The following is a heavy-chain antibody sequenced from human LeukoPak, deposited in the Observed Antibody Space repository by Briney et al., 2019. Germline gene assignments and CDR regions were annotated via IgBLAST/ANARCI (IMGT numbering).Heavy chain of an antibody. CDR1: GFTFSSFW. D-gene: IGHD2-21*02. CDR2: MNSDGSST. CDR3: ARAAVVTASAFDI. V-gene: IGHV3-74*01. J-gene: IGHJ3*02. Sequence: GGSLRLSCAASGFTFSSFWMHWVRQAPGKGLVWVSRMNSDGSSTSYADSVKGRFTISRDNAKNTLYLQMNSLRAEDTAVYYCARAAVVTASAFDIWGQGTMVSVSS.